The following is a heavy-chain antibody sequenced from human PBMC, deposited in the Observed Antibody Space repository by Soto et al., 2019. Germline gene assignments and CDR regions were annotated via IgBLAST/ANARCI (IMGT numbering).Heavy chain of an antibody. CDR2: ISPLKGNT. Sequence: ASVKVFCKASGYTFTNYVIHWVRQAPGQGLEWMGWISPLKGNTKYAQKVQGRGSVTTDTSTNTVYMELSGLRYDDTALYYCARSGEHPFDFWGQGTLVTVSS. D-gene: IGHD6-25*01. V-gene: IGHV1-18*01. CDR1: GYTFTNYV. CDR3: ARSGEHPFDF. J-gene: IGHJ4*02.